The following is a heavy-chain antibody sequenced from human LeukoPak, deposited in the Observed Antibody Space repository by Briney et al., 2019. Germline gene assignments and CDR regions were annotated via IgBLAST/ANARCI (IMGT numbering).Heavy chain of an antibody. J-gene: IGHJ5*02. D-gene: IGHD6-19*01. CDR2: INHSGST. CDR1: GGSFSGYY. Sequence: PSETLSLTCAVYGGSFSGYYWSWIRQPPGKGLEWIGEINHSGSTNYNPSLKSRVTISVDTSKNQFSLKLSSVTAADTAVYYCARDSPPYSSGSSDPWGQGTLVTVSS. V-gene: IGHV4-34*01. CDR3: ARDSPPYSSGSSDP.